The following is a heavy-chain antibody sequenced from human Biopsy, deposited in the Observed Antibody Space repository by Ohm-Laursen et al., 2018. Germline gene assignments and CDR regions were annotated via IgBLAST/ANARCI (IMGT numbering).Heavy chain of an antibody. J-gene: IGHJ6*02. Sequence: ASVKVSCKASGYTFINYGIHWVRQAPGQGLEWMGWINPNSGGTKYAQKFQGRVTMAGDTSINTVHMELRDLRSDDTAVYYCARAGVGSDGTDSYYYGMDVWGPGTTVTVSS. CDR1: GYTFINYG. V-gene: IGHV1-2*02. CDR3: ARAGVGSDGTDSYYYGMDV. D-gene: IGHD5-24*01. CDR2: INPNSGGT.